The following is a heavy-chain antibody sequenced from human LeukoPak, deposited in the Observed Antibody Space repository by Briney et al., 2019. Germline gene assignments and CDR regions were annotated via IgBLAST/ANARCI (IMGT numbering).Heavy chain of an antibody. V-gene: IGHV3-66*04. CDR1: GFTFSSNY. CDR2: IYSGGST. CDR3: ARQPLVDRSVTVVAPQTPFDY. J-gene: IGHJ4*02. Sequence: GGSLRLSCEGSGFTFSSNYMSWVRQAPGKGLEWVSVIYSGGSTYYADSVKGRFTISRDNSKNTLYLQMNSLRAEDTAVYYCARQPLVDRSVTVVAPQTPFDYWGQGTLVTVSS. D-gene: IGHD2-2*01.